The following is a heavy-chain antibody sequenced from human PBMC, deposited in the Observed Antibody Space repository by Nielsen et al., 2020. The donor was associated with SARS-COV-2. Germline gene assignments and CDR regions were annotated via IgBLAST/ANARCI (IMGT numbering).Heavy chain of an antibody. Sequence: ASVKVSCMASGGTFSSYAMNWVRQAPGQGLEWMGWINTNTGNPTYAQGFTGRFVFSLDTSVSTAYLQISSLKAEDTAVYYCARQKPTIPAAMMRNNWFDPWGQGTPVTVSS. CDR1: GGTFSSYA. CDR2: INTNTGNP. V-gene: IGHV7-4-1*02. J-gene: IGHJ5*02. D-gene: IGHD2-2*01. CDR3: ARQKPTIPAAMMRNNWFDP.